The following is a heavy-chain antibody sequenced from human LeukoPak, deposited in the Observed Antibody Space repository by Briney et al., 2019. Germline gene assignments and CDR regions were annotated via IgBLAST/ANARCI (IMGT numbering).Heavy chain of an antibody. J-gene: IGHJ4*02. D-gene: IGHD3-16*01. CDR2: IYYSGST. CDR3: ARGQGFGRYYFDY. V-gene: IGHV4-61*01. Sequence: SETLSLTCTVSGGSVSSGSNCWGWIRQPPGKGLEWIGYIYYSGSTNYNPSLKSRVTISVDTSQNQSSLRLISVTAADTAVYYCARGQGFGRYYFDYWGQGTLVTVSS. CDR1: GGSVSSGSNC.